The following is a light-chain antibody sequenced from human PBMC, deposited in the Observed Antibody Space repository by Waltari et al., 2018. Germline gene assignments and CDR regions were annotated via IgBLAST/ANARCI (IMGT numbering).Light chain of an antibody. V-gene: IGLV2-14*03. CDR1: SRDIGGYNY. Sequence: QSVLTQPASVSGSPGQSITISCTGTSRDIGGYNYVSWYQQHPGKAPKLMIYDVSRWPSGVSHRFSGSKSGNTASLTISGLQAEDEAHYYCTSYTSTNTVIFGGGTKVTVL. CDR3: TSYTSTNTVI. CDR2: DVS. J-gene: IGLJ2*01.